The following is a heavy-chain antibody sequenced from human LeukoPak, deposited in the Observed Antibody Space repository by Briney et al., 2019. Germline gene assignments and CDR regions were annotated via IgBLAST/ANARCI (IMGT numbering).Heavy chain of an antibody. CDR1: GFTFSSYS. Sequence: GSLKLSCAASGFTFSSYSMNWVRQAPGKGLEVVSSIRRRSSYIYYADSVKGRFTISRDNAKNSLYLQMNSLRAEDTAVYYCARVGYSGYDWKGGYYYYYGMDVWGQGTTVTVSS. D-gene: IGHD5-12*01. J-gene: IGHJ6*02. CDR2: IRRRSSYI. CDR3: ARVGYSGYDWKGGYYYYYGMDV. V-gene: IGHV3-21*01.